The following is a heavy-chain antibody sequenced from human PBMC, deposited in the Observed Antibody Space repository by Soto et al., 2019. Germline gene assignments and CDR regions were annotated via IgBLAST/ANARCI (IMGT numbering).Heavy chain of an antibody. V-gene: IGHV2-5*02. Sequence: QITLKESGPTLVKPTQTLTLTCTFSGFSLSTSGVDVGWIRQPPGKALEWLALIYWDDDKRYSPSLKSRLTSPKHTSKSPVVLTMTTIDALDTATYYCAHRLSYSTSPEYFFDYWGQGTLVTVSS. D-gene: IGHD6-6*01. CDR3: AHRLSYSTSPEYFFDY. J-gene: IGHJ4*02. CDR1: GFSLSTSGVD. CDR2: IYWDDDK.